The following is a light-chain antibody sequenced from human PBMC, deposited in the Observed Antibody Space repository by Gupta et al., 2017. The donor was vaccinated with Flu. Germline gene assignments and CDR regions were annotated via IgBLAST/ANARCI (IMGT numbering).Light chain of an antibody. Sequence: SHELTQPPSVSVSPGQTATITCSAAKLEDKYVSWCQQRAGQSPVLLIYQDNKRPPGVVERFACSNSGNTATLTISETQCVDEGDYFCQTWDRNNAFVGGGTKLTVL. CDR1: KLEDKY. V-gene: IGLV3-1*01. CDR3: QTWDRNNAF. J-gene: IGLJ2*01. CDR2: QDN.